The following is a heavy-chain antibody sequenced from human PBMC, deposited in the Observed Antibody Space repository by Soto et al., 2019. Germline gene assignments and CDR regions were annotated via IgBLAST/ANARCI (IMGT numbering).Heavy chain of an antibody. CDR2: IYYSGST. Sequence: SLTCTVSGGSISSGGYYWSWIRQHPGKGLEWIGYIYYSGSTYYNPSLKSRVTISVDTSKNQFSLKLSSVTAADTAVYYCAREKPDGYMRSFDYCGQGTLVTVYS. CDR3: AREKPDGYMRSFDY. CDR1: GGSISSGGYY. V-gene: IGHV4-31*03. J-gene: IGHJ4*02. D-gene: IGHD5-12*01.